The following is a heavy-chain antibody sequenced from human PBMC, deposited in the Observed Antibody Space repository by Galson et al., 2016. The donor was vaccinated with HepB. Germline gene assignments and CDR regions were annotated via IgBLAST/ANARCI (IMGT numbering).Heavy chain of an antibody. D-gene: IGHD1-1*01. CDR2: IVIGGST. V-gene: IGHV3-23*01. Sequence: SLRLSCAASGFTFNSYAMTWVRQGPGKGLEWVSTIVIGGSTHYTESVKGRFTISRDNSKNTQYLQMSSLRPEDTALYYCVKDRGCPNCRYDYWGQGALVTVSS. CDR3: VKDRGCPNCRYDY. CDR1: GFTFNSYA. J-gene: IGHJ4*02.